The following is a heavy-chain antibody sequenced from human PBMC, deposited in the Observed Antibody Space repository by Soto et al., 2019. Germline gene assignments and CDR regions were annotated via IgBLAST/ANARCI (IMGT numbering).Heavy chain of an antibody. D-gene: IGHD3-16*01. CDR1: GYSFTKYW. CDR2: IDPSDSYI. V-gene: IGHV5-10-1*01. Sequence: GESLKISCKGSGYSFTKYWISWVRQMPGKGLEWMGRIDPSDSYINYSPSFQGHVTISADKSINTTYLQWSSLRASDTAIYYCARHYICRGGDCYYYGMDVWGQGTTVTVSS. CDR3: ARHYICRGGDCYYYGMDV. J-gene: IGHJ6*02.